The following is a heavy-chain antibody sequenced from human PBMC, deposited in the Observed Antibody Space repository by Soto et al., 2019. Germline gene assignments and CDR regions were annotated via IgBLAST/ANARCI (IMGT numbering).Heavy chain of an antibody. Sequence: SETLSLTCIVSGGSIRSYYWSWIRQPPGKGLEWIGYIYYSGSANYNPSLKSRVTISVDMSENQFSLKLSSVTAADTAVYYCASGPNPGGFYYSYYMDVWGKGTTVTVSS. J-gene: IGHJ6*03. CDR2: IYYSGSA. CDR3: ASGPNPGGFYYSYYMDV. CDR1: GGSIRSYY. D-gene: IGHD3-16*01. V-gene: IGHV4-59*08.